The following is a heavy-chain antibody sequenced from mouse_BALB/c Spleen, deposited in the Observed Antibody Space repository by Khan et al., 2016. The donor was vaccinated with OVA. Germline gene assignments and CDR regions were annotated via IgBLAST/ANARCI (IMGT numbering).Heavy chain of an antibody. D-gene: IGHD2-1*01. CDR3: ASKSYGKGAY. Sequence: EVQLQESGPGLVKPSQSLSLTCSVTGYSITSGYYWNWIRQFPGNKLEWMGYISYDGTHKYNPSLGNRISITRDTSKNQFFLKLNSVTTEDTATYFCASKSYGKGAYWGQGTLVTVSA. CDR2: ISYDGTH. CDR1: GYSITSGYY. J-gene: IGHJ3*01. V-gene: IGHV3-6*02.